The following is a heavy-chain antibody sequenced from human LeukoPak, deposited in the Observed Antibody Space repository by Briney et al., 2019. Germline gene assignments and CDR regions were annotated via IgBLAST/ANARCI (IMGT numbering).Heavy chain of an antibody. CDR1: GFTFDDYA. Sequence: GGSLRLSCAASGFTFDDYAMHWVRQAPGKGLGWVSGLSWNSGSIGYVDFVKGRFTISRDNAKNSLYLQMNSLRAEDTALYYCAKARLSLVAAASAFDIWGQGTMVIVSS. CDR2: LSWNSGSI. D-gene: IGHD6-13*01. J-gene: IGHJ3*02. CDR3: AKARLSLVAAASAFDI. V-gene: IGHV3-9*01.